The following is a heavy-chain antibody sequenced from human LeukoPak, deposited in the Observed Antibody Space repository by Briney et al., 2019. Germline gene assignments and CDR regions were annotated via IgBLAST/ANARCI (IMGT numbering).Heavy chain of an antibody. CDR1: GYTFTSYG. J-gene: IGHJ5*02. V-gene: IGHV5-51*01. CDR3: ARQADCGGNSGWFDP. Sequence: ASVKVSCKASGYTFTSYGISWVRQAPGQGLEWMGIINPGDSHTIYSPSFQGHVTISADKSINTAYLQWNSLKASDTAMYYCARQADCGGNSGWFDPWGQGTLVAVSS. CDR2: INPGDSHT. D-gene: IGHD4-23*01.